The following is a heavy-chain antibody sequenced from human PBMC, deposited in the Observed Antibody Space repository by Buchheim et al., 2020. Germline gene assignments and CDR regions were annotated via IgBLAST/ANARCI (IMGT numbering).Heavy chain of an antibody. Sequence: QVQLVQSGAEVKKPGASVKVSCKASGYTFTGYYMHWVRQAPGQGLEWMGWINPNSSGTNYAQKFQGWVTMTRDTSISTAYMELSRLRSDDTAVYYCAREGCSSTSCYDYYYGMDVWGQGTT. CDR3: AREGCSSTSCYDYYYGMDV. D-gene: IGHD2-2*01. J-gene: IGHJ6*02. V-gene: IGHV1-2*04. CDR2: INPNSSGT. CDR1: GYTFTGYY.